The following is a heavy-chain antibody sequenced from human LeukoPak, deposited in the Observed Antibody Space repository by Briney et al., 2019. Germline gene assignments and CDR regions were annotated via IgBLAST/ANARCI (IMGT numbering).Heavy chain of an antibody. Sequence: GASVKVSCKASGYTFTSYYMHWVRQAPGQGLEWMGITNPSGGSTSYAQKFQGRVTITADKSTSTAYMELSSLRSEDTAVYYCARGFYDSSAAPFLWGQGTLVTVSS. CDR3: ARGFYDSSAAPFL. V-gene: IGHV1-46*01. CDR1: GYTFTSYY. D-gene: IGHD3-22*01. J-gene: IGHJ4*02. CDR2: TNPSGGST.